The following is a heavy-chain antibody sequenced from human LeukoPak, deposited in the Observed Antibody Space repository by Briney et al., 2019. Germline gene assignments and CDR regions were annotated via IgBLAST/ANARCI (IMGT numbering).Heavy chain of an antibody. CDR3: ARLTPVTTRRNFDY. CDR2: IIPILGIA. D-gene: IGHD4-17*01. V-gene: IGHV1-69*04. CDR1: GGTFSSYA. Sequence: GASVKVSCKASGGTFSSYAISWVRQAPGQGLEWMGRIIPILGIANYAQKFQGRVTITADKSTSTAYMELSSLRSEDTAVYYCARLTPVTTRRNFDYWGQGTLVTVSS. J-gene: IGHJ4*02.